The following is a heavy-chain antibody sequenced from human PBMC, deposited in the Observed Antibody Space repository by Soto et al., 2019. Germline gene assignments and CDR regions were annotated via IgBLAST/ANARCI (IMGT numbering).Heavy chain of an antibody. CDR2: IYYSGST. Sequence: QVQLQESGPGLVKPSETLSLTCTVSGGSISSYYWSWIRQPPGKGLEWIAYIYYSGSTNYNPSLKSRVTISVDTSKNQFSLKLSSVTAADTAVYFCAKYAPDRLAVAGTSDAFDIWGQGTMVTVSS. D-gene: IGHD6-19*01. CDR3: AKYAPDRLAVAGTSDAFDI. CDR1: GGSISSYY. V-gene: IGHV4-59*03. J-gene: IGHJ3*02.